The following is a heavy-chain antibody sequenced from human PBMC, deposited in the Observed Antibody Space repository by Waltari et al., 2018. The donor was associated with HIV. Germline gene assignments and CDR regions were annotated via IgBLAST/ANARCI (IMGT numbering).Heavy chain of an antibody. V-gene: IGHV3-33*06. CDR3: VKERGPFNGFDI. Sequence: QVYLMESGGGVVQPGGSLKLSCAASGFTFSSYGMHWVRQAPGKGRGWVEVIWSDGYNKFYADSVRGRFTFSRDNSKYTLSLQMNSLRAEDTALYYCVKERGPFNGFDIWGQGTMVTVSS. J-gene: IGHJ3*02. D-gene: IGHD3-16*01. CDR2: IWSDGYNK. CDR1: GFTFSSYG.